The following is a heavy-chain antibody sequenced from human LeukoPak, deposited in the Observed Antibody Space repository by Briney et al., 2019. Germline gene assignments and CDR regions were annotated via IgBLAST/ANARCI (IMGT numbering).Heavy chain of an antibody. CDR2: INPNSGGT. J-gene: IGHJ4*02. CDR1: GYTFTGYY. V-gene: IGHV1-2*02. Sequence: ASVKVSCKASGYTFTGYYMHWVRQAPGQGLEWMGWINPNSGGTNYAQKFQGRVTMTRDTSISTAYMELSRLRSDDTAVYYCTKPAIDCYDSNGYYSSYFFDYWGQGTLVTVSS. CDR3: TKPAIDCYDSNGYYSSYFFDY. D-gene: IGHD3-22*01.